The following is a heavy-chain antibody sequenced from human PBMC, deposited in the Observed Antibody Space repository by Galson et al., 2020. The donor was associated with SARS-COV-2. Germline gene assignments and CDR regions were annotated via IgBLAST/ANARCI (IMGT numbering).Heavy chain of an antibody. CDR1: GFTFSSYA. Sequence: GESLKISCAASGFTFSSYAMHWVRQAPGKGLEWVAVISYDGSNKYYADSVKGRFTISRDNSKNTLYLQMNSLRAEDTAVYYCARELVACSSTSCGFDYWGQGTLVTVSS. CDR2: ISYDGSNK. CDR3: ARELVACSSTSCGFDY. V-gene: IGHV3-30*04. J-gene: IGHJ4*02. D-gene: IGHD2-2*01.